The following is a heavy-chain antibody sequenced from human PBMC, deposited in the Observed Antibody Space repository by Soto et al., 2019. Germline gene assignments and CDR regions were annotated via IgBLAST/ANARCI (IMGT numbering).Heavy chain of an antibody. D-gene: IGHD1-7*01. CDR2: IYYSGST. CDR1: GGSISSGDYY. CDR3: ARDTRITGTSSLYFDY. Sequence: SETLSLTCTVSGGSISSGDYYWSWIRQPPGKGLEWIGYIYYSGSTYYNPSLKSRVTISVDTSKNQFSLKLSSVTAADTAVYYCARDTRITGTSSLYFDYWGQGTLVTVSS. J-gene: IGHJ4*02. V-gene: IGHV4-30-4*01.